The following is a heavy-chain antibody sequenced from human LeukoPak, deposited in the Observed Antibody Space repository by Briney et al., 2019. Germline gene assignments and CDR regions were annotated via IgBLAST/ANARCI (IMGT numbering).Heavy chain of an antibody. CDR1: GFTFSSYW. J-gene: IGHJ6*02. Sequence: QPGGSLRLSCAASGFTFSSYWMSWVRQAPGKGLEWVANIKQDGSEKYYVDSVKGRFTISRDNAKNSLYLQMNSLRAEDTAVYYCAKGLIHYTYYYDSSGPQYYGMDVWGQGTTVTVSS. V-gene: IGHV3-7*01. CDR3: AKGLIHYTYYYDSSGPQYYGMDV. D-gene: IGHD3-22*01. CDR2: IKQDGSEK.